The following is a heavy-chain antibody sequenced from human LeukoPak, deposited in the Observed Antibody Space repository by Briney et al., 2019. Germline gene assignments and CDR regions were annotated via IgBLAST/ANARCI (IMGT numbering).Heavy chain of an antibody. J-gene: IGHJ4*02. D-gene: IGHD7-27*01. CDR2: IKEDGSEK. V-gene: IGHV3-7*01. CDR3: ARDYTGGWNDY. Sequence: GGSLRLSCAADGFTFRKHWMSWVRQALGKGLECVAKIKEDGSEKHYVDSVKGRFTISRDNTKNSLYLQMNSLRAEDTAVYYCARDYTGGWNDYWGQGTLVIVSS. CDR1: GFTFRKHW.